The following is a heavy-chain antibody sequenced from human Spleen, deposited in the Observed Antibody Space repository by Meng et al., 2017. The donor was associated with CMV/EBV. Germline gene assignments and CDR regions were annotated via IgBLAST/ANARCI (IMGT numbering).Heavy chain of an antibody. V-gene: IGHV1-2*02. CDR1: GYPFTGYS. CDR2: INPNSGGT. Sequence: ASGYPFTGYSLHWVRQAPGQGLEWMGWINPNSGGTNYAQKFQGRVTMTRDTSISTAYMELSRLRSDDTAVYYCARDGSGSYLTLFDYWGQGTLVTVSS. D-gene: IGHD1-26*01. CDR3: ARDGSGSYLTLFDY. J-gene: IGHJ4*02.